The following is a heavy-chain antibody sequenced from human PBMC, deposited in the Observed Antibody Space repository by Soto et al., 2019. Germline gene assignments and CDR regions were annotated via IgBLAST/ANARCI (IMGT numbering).Heavy chain of an antibody. J-gene: IGHJ4*02. CDR2: IYYSGST. V-gene: IGHV4-39*01. CDR1: GGSISGSSYY. CDR3: ARPGNYGSGSYLYYLDY. D-gene: IGHD3-10*01. Sequence: SETLSLTCTVSGGSISGSSYYWGWIRQPPGKGLEWIGNIYYSGSTYYNPSLKSRVNISVDTSKNQFSLKLSSVTAADTSVYYCARPGNYGSGSYLYYLDYWGQGTLVTVSS.